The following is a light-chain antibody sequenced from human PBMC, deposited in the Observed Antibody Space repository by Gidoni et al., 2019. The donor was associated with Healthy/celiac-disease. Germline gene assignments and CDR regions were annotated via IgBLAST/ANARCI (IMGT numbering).Light chain of an antibody. V-gene: IGKV3-20*01. CDR1: QSVSSSY. J-gene: IGKJ5*01. Sequence: EIVLTQSPGTLSLSPGERATLSCRASQSVSSSYLAWYQQKPGQAPRLLIYGASSRATGIPDRFSGSGSGTDFTLTISILEPEYFAVYYCQQYGSSPTFGQGTRLEIK. CDR2: GAS. CDR3: QQYGSSPT.